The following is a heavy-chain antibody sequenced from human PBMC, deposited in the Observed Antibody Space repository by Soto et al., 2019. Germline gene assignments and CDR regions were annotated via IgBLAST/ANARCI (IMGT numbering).Heavy chain of an antibody. CDR2: IYYSGST. CDR1: GGSISSSSYY. J-gene: IGHJ4*02. V-gene: IGHV4-39*01. CDR3: ARLERYYDFWSGYYSLYYFDY. Sequence: QLQLQESGPGLVKPSETLSLTCTVSGGSISSSSYYWGWIRQPPGKGLEWIGSIYYSGSTYYNPSLKIRVTISVDTSKNQFSLKLSSVTAADTAVYYCARLERYYDFWSGYYSLYYFDYWGQGTLVTVSS. D-gene: IGHD3-3*01.